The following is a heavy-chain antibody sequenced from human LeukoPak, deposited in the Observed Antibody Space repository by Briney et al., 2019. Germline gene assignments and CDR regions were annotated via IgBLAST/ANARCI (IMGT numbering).Heavy chain of an antibody. Sequence: SETLSLTCTVSGGSISSHYWSWIRQPPGKGLEWIGYIYYSGSTNYNPSLKSRVTISVDTSKNQFSLKLSSVTAADTAVYYCARGGRGIAACRTTYYYYMDVWGKGTTVTVSS. CDR2: IYYSGST. D-gene: IGHD6-6*01. J-gene: IGHJ6*03. CDR3: ARGGRGIAACRTTYYYYMDV. CDR1: GGSISSHY. V-gene: IGHV4-59*11.